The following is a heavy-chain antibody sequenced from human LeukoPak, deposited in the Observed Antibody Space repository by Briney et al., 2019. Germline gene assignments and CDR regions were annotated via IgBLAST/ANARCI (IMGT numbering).Heavy chain of an antibody. CDR2: ISWDGGST. V-gene: IGHV3-43D*03. CDR1: GFTFDDYA. Sequence: GGSLRLSCAASGFTFDDYAMHWVRQAPGQGLEWVSLISWDGGSTYYADSVKGRFTISRDNSKNSLYLQMNSLRAEDTALYYCAKGAGDSSGYWDYWGQGTLVTVSS. J-gene: IGHJ4*02. CDR3: AKGAGDSSGYWDY. D-gene: IGHD3-22*01.